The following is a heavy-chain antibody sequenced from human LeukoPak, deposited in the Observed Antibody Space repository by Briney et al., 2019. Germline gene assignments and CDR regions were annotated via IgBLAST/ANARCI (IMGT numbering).Heavy chain of an antibody. D-gene: IGHD6-13*01. V-gene: IGHV4-39*07. CDR2: IYYSGST. J-gene: IGHJ4*02. CDR1: GGSISSSSYY. Sequence: PSETLSLTCTVSGGSISSSSYYWGWIRQPPGKGLEWIGSIYYSGSTNYNPSLKSRVTISVDTSKNQFSLKLSSVTAADTAVYYCARLDPEKAAVLEFDYWGQGTLVTVSS. CDR3: ARLDPEKAAVLEFDY.